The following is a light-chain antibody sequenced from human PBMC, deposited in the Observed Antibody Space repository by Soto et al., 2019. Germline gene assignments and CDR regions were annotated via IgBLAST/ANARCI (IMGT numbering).Light chain of an antibody. CDR1: SGYNNYA. V-gene: IGLV4-69*01. CDR2: LNTDGRQ. Sequence: QSVLTQSPSASASLGASVKLTCTLSSGYNNYAIAWHQQQPEKGPRYLMKLNTDGRQTKGDGIPDRFSGSSSGAERYLTISSLQSEDEADYYCQTWGTGIPVVFGGGTKLTVL. CDR3: QTWGTGIPVV. J-gene: IGLJ2*01.